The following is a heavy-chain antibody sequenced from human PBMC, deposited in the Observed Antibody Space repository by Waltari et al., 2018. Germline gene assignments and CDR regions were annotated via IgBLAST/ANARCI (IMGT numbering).Heavy chain of an antibody. CDR3: ASGRGYSYGIFDY. CDR1: GGTFSRYA. V-gene: IGHV1-69*01. CDR2: ISPIISTA. J-gene: IGHJ4*02. D-gene: IGHD5-18*01. Sequence: QVQPVRSGAEVKKPGSSVKVSCMASGGTFSRYAISWLRQAPGQGLEWMGGISPIISTANYAQKFQSRVTITANESTSTAYMELSSLRSEDTAVYYCASGRGYSYGIFDYWGQGTLVTVSS.